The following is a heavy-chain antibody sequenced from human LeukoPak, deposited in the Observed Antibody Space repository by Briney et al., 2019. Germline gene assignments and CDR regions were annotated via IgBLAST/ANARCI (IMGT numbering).Heavy chain of an antibody. CDR2: INWNSDSI. V-gene: IGHV3-9*01. Sequence: QTGGSLRLSCAVSGFTFDDYAMHWVRHVPGKGLEWVSGINWNSDSIGYADSVKGRFTTSRDNAKNSLYLQMNSLRAEDTAFYYCAINGGGDSGYGNFDYWGQGTLVTVSS. D-gene: IGHD5-12*01. CDR3: AINGGGDSGYGNFDY. CDR1: GFTFDDYA. J-gene: IGHJ4*02.